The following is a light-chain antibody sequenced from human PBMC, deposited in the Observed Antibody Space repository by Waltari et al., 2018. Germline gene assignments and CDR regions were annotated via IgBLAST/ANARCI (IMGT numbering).Light chain of an antibody. CDR3: QQYNSYSLT. V-gene: IGKV1-5*03. Sequence: DVQMTQSPSTLSASVGDRVTITCRASQSVNGWLAWYQHQPGKAPKLLIYKASTLEGGVPSRFSGSGSGTEFSLTISSLQPDDFATYYCQQYNSYSLTFGQGTKVEIK. CDR1: QSVNGW. CDR2: KAS. J-gene: IGKJ1*01.